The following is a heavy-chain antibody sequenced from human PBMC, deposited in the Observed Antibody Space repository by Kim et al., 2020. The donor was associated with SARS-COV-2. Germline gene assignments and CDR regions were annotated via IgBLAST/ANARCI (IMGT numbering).Heavy chain of an antibody. D-gene: IGHD5-18*01. CDR2: ISYDGSNK. V-gene: IGHV3-30*18. CDR3: AKDYGGLWSPGDYYGMD. Sequence: GGSLRLSCAASGFTFSSYGMHWVRQAPGKGLEWVAVISYDGSNKYYADSVKGRFTISRDNSKNTLYLQMNSLRAEDTAVYYCAKDYGGLWSPGDYYGMD. CDR1: GFTFSSYG. J-gene: IGHJ6*01.